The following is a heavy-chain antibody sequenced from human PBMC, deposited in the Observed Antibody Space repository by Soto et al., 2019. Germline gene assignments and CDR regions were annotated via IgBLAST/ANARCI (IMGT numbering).Heavy chain of an antibody. CDR2: IIPIFGTA. CDR3: ARDLTDYLEPAAMTGQYYYYYGMDV. Sequence: ASVKVSCKASGGTFSSYAISWVRQAPGQGLEWMGGIIPIFGTANYAQKFQGRVTITADESTSTAYMELSSLRSEDTAVYYCARDLTDYLEPAAMTGQYYYYYGMDVWGQGTTVTVSS. CDR1: GGTFSSYA. D-gene: IGHD2-2*01. J-gene: IGHJ6*02. V-gene: IGHV1-69*13.